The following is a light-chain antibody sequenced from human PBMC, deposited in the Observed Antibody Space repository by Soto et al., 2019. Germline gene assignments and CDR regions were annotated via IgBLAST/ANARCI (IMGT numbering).Light chain of an antibody. V-gene: IGKV3-20*01. CDR3: QQDDSSPSFT. Sequence: EIVLTQSPGTLSLSPGERATLSCRASQSVSSSYLAWYQQRPGQAPRLLIYGASGRATGIPDRFSGSGSGTYFTLTISRLEPEAFSVYYCQQDDSSPSFTFGPGTKVDIK. CDR2: GAS. J-gene: IGKJ3*01. CDR1: QSVSSSY.